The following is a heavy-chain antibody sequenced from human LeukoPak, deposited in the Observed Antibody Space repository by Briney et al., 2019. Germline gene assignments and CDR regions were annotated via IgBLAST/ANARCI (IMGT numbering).Heavy chain of an antibody. Sequence: GGSLRLSCVVSGLTFSNYWMIWVRQAPGKGLELVAIVNEDGSAKYYLDSVKGRFTISRDNTKNSLYLQMNSLRAEDTAVFYCARDQYDTWSRRGNFDSWGQGTLVIVSS. CDR1: GLTFSNYW. CDR3: ARDQYDTWSRRGNFDS. V-gene: IGHV3-7*03. CDR2: VNEDGSAK. D-gene: IGHD3-3*01. J-gene: IGHJ4*02.